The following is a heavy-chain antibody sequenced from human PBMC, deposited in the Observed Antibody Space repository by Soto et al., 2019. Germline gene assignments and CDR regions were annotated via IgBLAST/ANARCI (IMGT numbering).Heavy chain of an antibody. D-gene: IGHD5-18*01. CDR1: AGSISRYY. CDR2: VSYSVGA. Sequence: SETLSLTCSVSAGSISRYYWGWVRQLPGERLEWIAYVSYSVGASYNPSLKSRVTISLDTSKSQIALRLMSVTAADTAMYYCVASLESRAMVSFDYWGHGALVTVSS. J-gene: IGHJ4*01. CDR3: VASLESRAMVSFDY. V-gene: IGHV4-59*01.